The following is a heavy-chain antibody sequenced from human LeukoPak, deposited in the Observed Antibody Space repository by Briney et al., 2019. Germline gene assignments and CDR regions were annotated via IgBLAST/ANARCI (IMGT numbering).Heavy chain of an antibody. V-gene: IGHV3-21*06. J-gene: IGHJ4*02. CDR2: IRAGTGDT. Sequence: GGSLRLSCVASGFRYSDYSMNWYRQAPGKGLEWVSAIRAGTGDTYYADSVKGRFTISRDYGTNSLFLQMNNLRADDTALYYCARGHIGSFYGQGDKWGRGTRVTVS. CDR1: GFRYSDYS. D-gene: IGHD6-13*01. CDR3: ARGHIGSFYGQGDK.